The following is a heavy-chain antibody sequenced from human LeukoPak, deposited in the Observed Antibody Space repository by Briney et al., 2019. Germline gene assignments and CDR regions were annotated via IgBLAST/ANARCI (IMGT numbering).Heavy chain of an antibody. Sequence: PSETLSLTCAVYGGSFSGYYWSWIRQPPGKGLEWIGEINHNGSTNYNPSLKSRVTISVDTSKNQFSLKLSSVTAADTAVYYCVRSPPHCSGGSCYSGLFDYWGQGTLVTVSS. CDR2: INHNGST. CDR3: VRSPPHCSGGSCYSGLFDY. CDR1: GGSFSGYY. J-gene: IGHJ4*02. D-gene: IGHD2-15*01. V-gene: IGHV4-34*01.